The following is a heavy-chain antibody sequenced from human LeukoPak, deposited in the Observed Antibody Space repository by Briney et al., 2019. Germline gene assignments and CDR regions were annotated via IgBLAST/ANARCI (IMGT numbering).Heavy chain of an antibody. J-gene: IGHJ4*02. D-gene: IGHD2-2*01. CDR1: GGTFSSYA. V-gene: IGHV1-69*13. CDR3: ATEYCSSTSCYDFPGQYYFDY. Sequence: SVKVSCKASGGTFSSYAISWVRQPPGQGLEWMGGIIPIFGTANYAQKFQGRVPITADESTSTAYMELSRLRSEDTAVYYCATEYCSSTSCYDFPGQYYFDYWGQGTLVTVSS. CDR2: IIPIFGTA.